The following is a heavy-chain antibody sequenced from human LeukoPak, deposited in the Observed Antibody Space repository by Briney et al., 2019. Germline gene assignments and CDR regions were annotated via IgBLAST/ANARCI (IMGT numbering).Heavy chain of an antibody. J-gene: IGHJ4*02. V-gene: IGHV3-48*04. CDR3: AREGDYVWGSYPPLDY. CDR1: GFTFSSYA. D-gene: IGHD3-16*02. CDR2: ISSSGSTI. Sequence: GGSLRLSCAASGFTFSSYAMHWVRQAPGKGLEWVSYISSSGSTIYYADSVKGRFTISRDNAKNSPYLQMNSLRAEDTAVYYCAREGDYVWGSYPPLDYWGQGTLVTVSS.